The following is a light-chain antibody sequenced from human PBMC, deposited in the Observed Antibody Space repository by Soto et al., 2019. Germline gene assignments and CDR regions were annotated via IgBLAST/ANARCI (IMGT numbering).Light chain of an antibody. Sequence: DIWMTQSPASLAVALGERATINCRFSRSFLFTSNDKSFVAWYQQKPGQSPKLLINWASTREPGVPDRFSGSGSGTEFTLNINSLQAEDVATYYCQQFCYFPTFGQGTKVDI. CDR3: QQFCYFPT. CDR1: RSFLFTSNDKSF. CDR2: WAS. J-gene: IGKJ1*01. V-gene: IGKV4-1*01.